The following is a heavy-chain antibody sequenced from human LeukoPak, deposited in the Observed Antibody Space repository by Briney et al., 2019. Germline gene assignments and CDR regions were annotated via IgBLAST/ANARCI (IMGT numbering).Heavy chain of an antibody. CDR1: GFSFSTYW. D-gene: IGHD3-9*01. J-gene: IGHJ6*02. CDR2: IYPGDSET. Sequence: GESLKISCKGSGFSFSTYWIAWVRQMPGKGLEWMGIIYPGDSETRYSPSFQGQVIIPADKSISTAYLQWSSLKASDTGMYYCAGQTGYPVHYGMDVWGQGTTVTVSS. CDR3: AGQTGYPVHYGMDV. V-gene: IGHV5-51*01.